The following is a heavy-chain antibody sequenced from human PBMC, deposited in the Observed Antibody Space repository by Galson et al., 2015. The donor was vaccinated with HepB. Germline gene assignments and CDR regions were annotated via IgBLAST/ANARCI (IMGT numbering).Heavy chain of an antibody. V-gene: IGHV4-4*02. CDR3: ARVKAATSYYYYYRMHV. D-gene: IGHD2-15*01. J-gene: IGHJ6*02. CDR2: IYHSGST. Sequence: SETLSLTCAVSGGSISSSNWWSWVRQPPGKGLEWIGEIYHSGSTNYNPSLKSRVTISVDKSKNQFSLKLSSVTAADTAVYYCARVKAATSYYYYYRMHVSVPGTTVTVSS. CDR1: GGSISSSNW.